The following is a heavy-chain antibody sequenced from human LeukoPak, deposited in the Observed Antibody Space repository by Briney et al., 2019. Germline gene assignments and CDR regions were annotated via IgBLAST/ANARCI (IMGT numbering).Heavy chain of an antibody. Sequence: SETLSLTCAVYGGSFSGYYWSWIRQPPGKGLEWIGEINHSGSTNYNPSLKSRVTISVDTSKNQFSLKLTSVAAADTAVYYCAKSNGYGLVDIWGQGTMVTVSS. J-gene: IGHJ3*02. CDR2: INHSGST. D-gene: IGHD3-10*01. CDR3: AKSNGYGLVDI. V-gene: IGHV4-34*01. CDR1: GGSFSGYY.